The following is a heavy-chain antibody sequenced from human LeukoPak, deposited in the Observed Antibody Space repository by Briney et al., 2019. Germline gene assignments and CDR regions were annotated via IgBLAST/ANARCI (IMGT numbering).Heavy chain of an antibody. Sequence: VASVKVSCKVSGYTLTELSMHWVRQAPGKGLEWMGWMNPNSANTGYSQKFQGRVTFTRDTSISTAYMELSSLRSEDTAVYFCARATVVAGYCTTTRCYKPFDIWGQGTMVTVSS. D-gene: IGHD2-2*02. CDR3: ARATVVAGYCTTTRCYKPFDI. CDR1: GYTLTELS. V-gene: IGHV1-8*03. CDR2: MNPNSANT. J-gene: IGHJ3*02.